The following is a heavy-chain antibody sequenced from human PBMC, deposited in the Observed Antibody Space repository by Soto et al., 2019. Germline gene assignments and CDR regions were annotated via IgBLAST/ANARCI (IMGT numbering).Heavy chain of an antibody. V-gene: IGHV4-31*03. Sequence: QVQLQESGPGLVKPSQTLSLTCTVSGGSISSGGYYWSWIRQHPGKGLEWIGYIYYSGSTYYNPSLKSRVTISVDTSKNQFSLKLSSVTAADTAVYYYASYDSSGYYYEKAFDIWGQGTMVTVSS. D-gene: IGHD3-22*01. J-gene: IGHJ3*02. CDR2: IYYSGST. CDR3: ASYDSSGYYYEKAFDI. CDR1: GGSISSGGYY.